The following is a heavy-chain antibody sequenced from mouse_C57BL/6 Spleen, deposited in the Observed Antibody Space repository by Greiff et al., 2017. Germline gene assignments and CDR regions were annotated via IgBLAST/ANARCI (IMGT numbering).Heavy chain of an antibody. D-gene: IGHD2-4*01. Sequence: VKLQESGAELVRPGTSVKMSCKASGYTFTNYWIGWAKQRPGHGLEWIGDIYPGGGYTNYNEKFKGKATLTADKSSSTAYMQFSSLTSEDSAIYYCARSRDYDSYAMDYWGQGTSVTVSS. J-gene: IGHJ4*01. V-gene: IGHV1-63*01. CDR2: IYPGGGYT. CDR3: ARSRDYDSYAMDY. CDR1: GYTFTNYW.